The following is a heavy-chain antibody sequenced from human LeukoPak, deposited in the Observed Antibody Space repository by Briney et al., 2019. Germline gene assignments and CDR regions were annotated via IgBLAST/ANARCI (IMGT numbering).Heavy chain of an antibody. D-gene: IGHD2-21*01. CDR2: INSDGSTI. Sequence: GGSLRLSCAASRFTFSNYWMHWVSQAPGKGLECVSRINSDGSTIGYADSVKGRFTISRDNANNTLYLQMNSLRAEDTAVYYCLFGRYGGGLDSWGQGTLVIVSS. CDR3: LFGRYGGGLDS. J-gene: IGHJ5*01. V-gene: IGHV3-74*01. CDR1: RFTFSNYW.